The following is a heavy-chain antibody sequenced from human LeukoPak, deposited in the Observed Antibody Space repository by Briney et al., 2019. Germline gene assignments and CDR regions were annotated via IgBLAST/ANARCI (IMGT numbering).Heavy chain of an antibody. Sequence: PGGSLRLSCAASGFTFRSYGMHWVRQAPGKGLEWVSSITSSGSYMYFADSVKGRLTISRDNAKNSLILQMNSLRVEDTAVYYCARDLVLGAGYYFDNWGQGTLVTVSS. D-gene: IGHD3-16*01. CDR1: GFTFRSYG. CDR3: ARDLVLGAGYYFDN. J-gene: IGHJ4*02. CDR2: ITSSGSYM. V-gene: IGHV3-21*01.